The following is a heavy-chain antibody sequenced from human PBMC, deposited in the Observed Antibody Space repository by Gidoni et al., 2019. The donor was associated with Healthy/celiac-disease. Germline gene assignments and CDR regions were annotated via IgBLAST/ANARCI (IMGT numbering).Heavy chain of an antibody. J-gene: IGHJ4*02. V-gene: IGHV3-30*02. D-gene: IGHD6-19*01. CDR1: GFTFSSYG. CDR3: AKSDRQWLYYFDY. CDR2: IRYDGSNK. Sequence: QVQLVESGGGVVQPGGSLRLSCAASGFTFSSYGMHWVRQAPGKGLEWVAFIRYDGSNKYYADSVKGRFTISRDNSKNTLYLQMNSLRAEDTAVYYCAKSDRQWLYYFDYWGQGTLVTVSS.